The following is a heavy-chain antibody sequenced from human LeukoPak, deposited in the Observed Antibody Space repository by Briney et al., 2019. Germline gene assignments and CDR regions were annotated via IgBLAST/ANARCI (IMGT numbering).Heavy chain of an antibody. D-gene: IGHD6-13*01. V-gene: IGHV1-69*04. J-gene: IGHJ6*02. Sequence: ASVKVSCKASGGTFSSYAISWVRQAPGQGLEWMGRIIPILGIANYAQKFQGRVTITADKSTSTAYMELSSLRSEDTAVYYCARGIAAAGPPYYYYGMDVWGQGTTVTVSS. CDR1: GGTFSSYA. CDR2: IIPILGIA. CDR3: ARGIAAAGPPYYYYGMDV.